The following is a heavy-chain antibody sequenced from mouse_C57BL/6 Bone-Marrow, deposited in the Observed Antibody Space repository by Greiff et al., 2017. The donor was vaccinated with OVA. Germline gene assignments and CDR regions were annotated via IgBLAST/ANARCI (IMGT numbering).Heavy chain of an antibody. V-gene: IGHV5-2*01. Sequence: EVHLVESGGGLVQPGESLKLSCESNAYEFPSHDMSWVRQTQEKRLELVAAINSDGGNTYYPDTMERRFIISRDNPKKTLYLQMSSLRSEDTALYYCARLDGCGYAMDYWGQGTSVTVSS. CDR1: AYEFPSHD. CDR3: ARLDGCGYAMDY. CDR2: INSDGGNT. D-gene: IGHD2-3*01. J-gene: IGHJ4*01.